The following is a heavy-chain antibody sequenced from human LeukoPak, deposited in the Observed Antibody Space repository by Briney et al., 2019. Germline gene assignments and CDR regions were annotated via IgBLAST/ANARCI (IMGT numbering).Heavy chain of an antibody. CDR2: ISFDAGTT. Sequence: PGGSLRLSCLASGFTFHNYAMHWVRQAPGKGLEWVSLISFDAGTTDYADSVKGRFTISRDNSKNSLYLQMISLRTEDTAVYYCAKVSDMATRWGNFDYWGQGTLVTVSS. CDR1: GFTFHNYA. J-gene: IGHJ4*02. V-gene: IGHV3-43*02. D-gene: IGHD3-16*01. CDR3: AKVSDMATRWGNFDY.